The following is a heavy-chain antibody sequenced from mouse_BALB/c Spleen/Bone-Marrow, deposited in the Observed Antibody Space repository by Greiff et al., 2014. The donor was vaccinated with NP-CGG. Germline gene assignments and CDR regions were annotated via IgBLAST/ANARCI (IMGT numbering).Heavy chain of an antibody. D-gene: IGHD2-4*01. Sequence: QVQLQQSGAELVRPGASVTLSCKASGYSFTIYWMNWVKQRPGQGLEWIGMIHPSDIETRLNHKFKDKATLTVDKSSNTAYMQLSSQTYEDSAVYYCARGEITAFAYWGQGTLVTVSA. CDR3: ARGEITAFAY. V-gene: IGHV1-61*01. J-gene: IGHJ3*01. CDR2: IHPSDIET. CDR1: GYSFTIYW.